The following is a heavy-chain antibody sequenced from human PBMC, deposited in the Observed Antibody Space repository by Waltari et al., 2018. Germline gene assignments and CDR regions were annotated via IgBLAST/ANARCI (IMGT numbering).Heavy chain of an antibody. Sequence: QLQLQESGPGLVKPSETLSLTCTVSGGSISSSSYYWGWIRPPPGKGLEWIGSIYYSGSTYYNPSLKSRVTISVDTSKNQFSLKLSSVTAADTAVYYCARGITIFGVVTHNWFDPWGQGTLVTVSS. CDR1: GGSISSSSYY. J-gene: IGHJ5*02. CDR3: ARGITIFGVVTHNWFDP. CDR2: IYYSGST. V-gene: IGHV4-39*07. D-gene: IGHD3-3*01.